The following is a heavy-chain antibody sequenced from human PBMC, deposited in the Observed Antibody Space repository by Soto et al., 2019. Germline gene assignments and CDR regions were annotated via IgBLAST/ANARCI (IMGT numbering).Heavy chain of an antibody. D-gene: IGHD3-10*01. CDR1: GGTFSSYA. J-gene: IGHJ5*02. CDR2: IIPMYGPA. Sequence: QVPLVQSGAKVKKPGSSVTVSCKASGGTFSSYAIHWVRQAPGQGLEWMGGIIPMYGPAKYAQRFQGRVTITADESTTTVYMELTSLTSQDTAVYYCARVTPMVRGVIDNWFDPWGHGTLVTVSS. CDR3: ARVTPMVRGVIDNWFDP. V-gene: IGHV1-69*01.